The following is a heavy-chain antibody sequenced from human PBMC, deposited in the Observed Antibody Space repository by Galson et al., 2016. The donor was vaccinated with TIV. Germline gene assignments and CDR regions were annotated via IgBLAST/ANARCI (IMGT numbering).Heavy chain of an antibody. CDR2: VNNGNNP. D-gene: IGHD6-25*01. Sequence: SLILSCAASGFTFSRYAMSWVRQSPGKGLEWVASVNNGNNPYYADSVKGRFTASRDNSNNIFYLQMNALRAEDSALYYCAKDHPSSGWPAFDYWGQGTLVSVSS. V-gene: IGHV3-23*05. CDR3: AKDHPSSGWPAFDY. J-gene: IGHJ4*02. CDR1: GFTFSRYA.